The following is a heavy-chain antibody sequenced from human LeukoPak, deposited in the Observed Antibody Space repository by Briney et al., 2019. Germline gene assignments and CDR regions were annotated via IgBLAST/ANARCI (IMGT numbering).Heavy chain of an antibody. D-gene: IGHD6-19*01. Sequence: PGGSLRLSCAASGFTFSSYSMNWVRQAPGKGLEWVSYISSSSSTIYYADSVKGRFTISRDNAKNSLYLQMNSLRAEDTAVYYCASGEQWLEEGGGYFDYWGQGTLVTVSS. J-gene: IGHJ4*02. CDR1: GFTFSSYS. V-gene: IGHV3-48*01. CDR3: ASGEQWLEEGGGYFDY. CDR2: ISSSSSTI.